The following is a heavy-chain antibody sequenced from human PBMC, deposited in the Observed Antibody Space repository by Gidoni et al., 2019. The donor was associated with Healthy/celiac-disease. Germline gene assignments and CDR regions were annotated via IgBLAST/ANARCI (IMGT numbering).Heavy chain of an antibody. J-gene: IGHJ4*02. CDR1: GFTFSSYD. V-gene: IGHV3-48*03. Sequence: EVQLVESGGGLVQPGGPLRRSCAASGFTFSSYDMNWVRQAPGKGLEWVSYISSSGSTIYYADSVKGRFTISRDNAKNSLYLQMNSLRAEDTAVYYCARGKGYCTNGVCPYYFDYWGQGTLVTVSS. CDR2: ISSSGSTI. D-gene: IGHD2-8*01. CDR3: ARGKGYCTNGVCPYYFDY.